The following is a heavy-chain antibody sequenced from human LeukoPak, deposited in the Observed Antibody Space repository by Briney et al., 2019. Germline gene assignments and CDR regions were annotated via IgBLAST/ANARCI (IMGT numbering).Heavy chain of an antibody. CDR2: ISHDGSNK. Sequence: PGGSLRLSCAASGFTFSSYAMHWVRQAPGKGLEWVAVISHDGSNKYYADSVKGRFTISRDNSKNTLYLQMNSLRAEDTAVYYCARPVSSSWFDYWGQGTLVTVSS. J-gene: IGHJ4*02. D-gene: IGHD6-13*01. V-gene: IGHV3-30-3*01. CDR3: ARPVSSSWFDY. CDR1: GFTFSSYA.